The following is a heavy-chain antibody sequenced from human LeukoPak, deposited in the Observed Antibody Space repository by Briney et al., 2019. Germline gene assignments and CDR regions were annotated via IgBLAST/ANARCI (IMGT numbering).Heavy chain of an antibody. Sequence: GGSLRLSCAASGYTFSHYWMSWVRQAPGKGLEWVANINQDGSEKYHGDSVKGRFTISRDNAKNSLYLQMDSLRAEDTAVYYCARGGPVDPWGQGTLVTVSS. V-gene: IGHV3-7*01. D-gene: IGHD5-12*01. CDR2: INQDGSEK. CDR1: GYTFSHYW. CDR3: ARGGPVDP. J-gene: IGHJ5*02.